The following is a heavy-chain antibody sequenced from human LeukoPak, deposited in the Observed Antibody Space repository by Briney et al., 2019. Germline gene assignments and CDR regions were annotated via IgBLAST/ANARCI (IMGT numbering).Heavy chain of an antibody. Sequence: SETLSLTCAVYGGSFSGYYWSCIRQPPGKGLEWIGEINHSGSTNYNPSLKSRVTISVDTSKNQFSLKLTSVTAADTAVYYCARVATEEILVVITATYYFDYWGQGTLVTVSS. D-gene: IGHD3-22*01. CDR3: ARVATEEILVVITATYYFDY. V-gene: IGHV4-34*01. CDR1: GGSFSGYY. J-gene: IGHJ4*02. CDR2: INHSGST.